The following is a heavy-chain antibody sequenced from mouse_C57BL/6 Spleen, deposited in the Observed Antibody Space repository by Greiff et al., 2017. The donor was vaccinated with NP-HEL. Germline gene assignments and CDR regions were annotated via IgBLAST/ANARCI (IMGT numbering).Heavy chain of an antibody. CDR3: ASPIYYDYDAGFAY. CDR1: GFTFSSYG. D-gene: IGHD2-4*01. J-gene: IGHJ3*01. Sequence: EVMLVESGGDLVKPGGSLKLSCAASGFTFSSYGMSWVRQTPDKRLEWVATISSGGSYTYYPDSVKGRFTISRDNAKNTLYLQMSSLKSEDTAMYYCASPIYYDYDAGFAYWGQGTLVTVSA. CDR2: ISSGGSYT. V-gene: IGHV5-6*02.